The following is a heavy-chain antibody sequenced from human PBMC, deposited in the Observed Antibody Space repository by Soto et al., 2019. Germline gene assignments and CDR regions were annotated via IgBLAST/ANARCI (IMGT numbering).Heavy chain of an antibody. V-gene: IGHV1-46*01. D-gene: IGHD2-2*01. J-gene: IGHJ4*02. Sequence: QVQLVQSGAEVTRPGASVKVSCKASGYSFISHYIHWVRQAPGQGLEWMGFINPSGGSATLAQKFQGRDTMSRDTSTTTVYMELSSVRSEDAAVYYCARDYLSSKLSLSYFDFWGQGTLVTVSS. CDR1: GYSFISHY. CDR3: ARDYLSSKLSLSYFDF. CDR2: INPSGGSA.